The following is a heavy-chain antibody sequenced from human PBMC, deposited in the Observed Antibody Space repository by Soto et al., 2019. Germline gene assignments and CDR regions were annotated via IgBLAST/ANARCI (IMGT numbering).Heavy chain of an antibody. D-gene: IGHD6-13*01. CDR3: ARYSSSWYDYYYGMDV. V-gene: IGHV5-51*01. CDR1: GYSFTSYW. J-gene: IGHJ6*02. CDR2: IYPGDSDT. Sequence: GESLKISCKGSGYSFTSYWIGWVRQMPGKGLEWMGIIYPGDSDTRYSPSFQGQVTISADKSISTAYLQWSSLKASDTAMYYCARYSSSWYDYYYGMDVWGQGTTVTV.